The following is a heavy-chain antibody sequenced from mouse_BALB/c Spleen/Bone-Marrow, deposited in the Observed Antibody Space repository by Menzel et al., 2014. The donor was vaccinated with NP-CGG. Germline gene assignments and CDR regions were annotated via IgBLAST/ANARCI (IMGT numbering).Heavy chain of an antibody. V-gene: IGHV1-39*01. CDR1: GYSFTGYN. CDR3: ARRGTYGSSPYDYAMDY. D-gene: IGHD1-1*01. Sequence: EVKLLESGPELEKPGASVKISCKASGYSFTGYNMNWVKQSNGKSLEWIGNIDPYYGGTSYNQKFKGKATLTVDKSSSTAYMQLKSLTSEDSAVYYCARRGTYGSSPYDYAMDYWGQGTSVTVSS. J-gene: IGHJ4*01. CDR2: IDPYYGGT.